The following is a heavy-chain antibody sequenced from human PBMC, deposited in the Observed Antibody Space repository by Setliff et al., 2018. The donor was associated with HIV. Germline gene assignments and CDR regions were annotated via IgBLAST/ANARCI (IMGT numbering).Heavy chain of an antibody. D-gene: IGHD3-9*01. CDR2: IVVGSGST. Sequence: GASVKVSCKASGFTFTSSAVQWVRQARGQRLEWIGWIVVGSGSTSYAQKFQGRVTMTRDTSTSTVYMELSSLRSEDTAVYYCARLTGYPPATYWGQGTLVTVSS. CDR3: ARLTGYPPATY. J-gene: IGHJ4*02. CDR1: GFTFTSSA. V-gene: IGHV1-58*01.